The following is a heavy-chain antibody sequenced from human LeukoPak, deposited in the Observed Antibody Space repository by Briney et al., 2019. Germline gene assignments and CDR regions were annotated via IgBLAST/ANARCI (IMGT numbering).Heavy chain of an antibody. Sequence: TGRSLRLSCAVSGFTFRNAGMHWVRQAPGKGLEWVAVIWYDGSQKYYADSEKGRFTISRDNSKNMLYLHMNSLRAEDTAVYFCARDRGDYNHNFDYWGQGTLVTVSS. J-gene: IGHJ4*02. CDR3: ARDRGDYNHNFDY. D-gene: IGHD4-17*01. CDR1: GFTFRNAG. V-gene: IGHV3-33*01. CDR2: IWYDGSQK.